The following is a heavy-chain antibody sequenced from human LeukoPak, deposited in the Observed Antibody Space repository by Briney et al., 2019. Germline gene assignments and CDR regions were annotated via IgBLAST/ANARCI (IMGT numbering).Heavy chain of an antibody. CDR1: GFTFSSYS. V-gene: IGHV3-21*01. D-gene: IGHD3-22*01. J-gene: IGHJ4*02. CDR2: ISSSSSYI. CDR3: ARDISYYDSSGYYYY. Sequence: GGSLRLSCAASGFTFSSYSMNWVRQAPGKGLEWVSSISSSSSYIYYADSVKGRSTISRDNAKNSLYLQMNSLRAEDTAVYYCARDISYYDSSGYYYYWGQGTLVTVSS.